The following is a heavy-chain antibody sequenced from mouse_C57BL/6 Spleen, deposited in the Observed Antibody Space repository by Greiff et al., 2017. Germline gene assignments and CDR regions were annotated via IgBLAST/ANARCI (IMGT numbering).Heavy chain of an antibody. Sequence: EVQLQQSGPELVKPGASVKISCKASGYSFTGYYMNWVKQSPEKSLEWIGEINPSTGGTTYNQQFKATATLSVDKSSRTAYKQLSSLTSEASAVYYCAKSDDYSAWFAYWGQGTLVTVSA. V-gene: IGHV1-42*01. D-gene: IGHD2-4*01. J-gene: IGHJ3*01. CDR3: AKSDDYSAWFAY. CDR1: GYSFTGYY. CDR2: INPSTGGT.